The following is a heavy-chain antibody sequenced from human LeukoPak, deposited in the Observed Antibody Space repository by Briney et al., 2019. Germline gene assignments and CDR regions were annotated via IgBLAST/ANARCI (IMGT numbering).Heavy chain of an antibody. Sequence: GGSLRLSCAASGFTFSSYALSWVRQAPGKGLEWVSAISGSGGSTYYADSVKGRFTISRENSKNTLYLQMNSLRAEDTAVYYCAGYGSGSYAFDYWGQGTLVTVSS. D-gene: IGHD3-10*01. CDR1: GFTFSSYA. J-gene: IGHJ4*02. V-gene: IGHV3-23*01. CDR3: AGYGSGSYAFDY. CDR2: ISGSGGST.